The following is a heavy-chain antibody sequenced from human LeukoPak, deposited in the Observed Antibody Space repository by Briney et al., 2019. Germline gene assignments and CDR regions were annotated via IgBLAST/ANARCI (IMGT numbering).Heavy chain of an antibody. J-gene: IGHJ3*02. Sequence: GGSLRLSCAASGFTFSSYAMHWVRQAPGKGLEWVAVISYDGSNKYYADSVKGRFTISRDNSKNTLYLQMNSLRAEDTAVYYCARDQGGPMDVAFDIWGQGTMVTVPS. V-gene: IGHV3-30-3*01. D-gene: IGHD3-16*01. CDR2: ISYDGSNK. CDR1: GFTFSSYA. CDR3: ARDQGGPMDVAFDI.